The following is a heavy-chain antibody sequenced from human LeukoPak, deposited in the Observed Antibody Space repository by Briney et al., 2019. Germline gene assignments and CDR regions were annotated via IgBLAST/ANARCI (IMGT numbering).Heavy chain of an antibody. CDR3: ARGVTLGGAHY. D-gene: IGHD2-21*02. Sequence: GSLRLSCAASGFTFSSYAMSWIRQPPGKGLEWIGEINHSGSTNYNPSLKSRVTISVDTSKNQFSLKLSSVTAADTAVYYCARGVTLGGAHYWGQGTLVTVSS. J-gene: IGHJ4*02. V-gene: IGHV4-34*01. CDR1: GFTFSSYA. CDR2: INHSGST.